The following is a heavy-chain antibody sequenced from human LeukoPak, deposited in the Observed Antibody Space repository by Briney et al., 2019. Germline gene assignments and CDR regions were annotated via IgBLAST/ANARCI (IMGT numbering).Heavy chain of an antibody. V-gene: IGHV4-39*01. Sequence: PSETLSLTCIVSGGSISSSSYYWGWIRQPPGKGLEWIGSIFYSGSTYYNLSLKGQVTISLDTSKNQFSLKLSSVTATDTAVYHCARLALGDCSSPRCYAFDHWGQGTLVTVSS. CDR1: GGSISSSSYY. CDR2: IFYSGST. CDR3: ARLALGDCSSPRCYAFDH. J-gene: IGHJ4*02. D-gene: IGHD2-2*01.